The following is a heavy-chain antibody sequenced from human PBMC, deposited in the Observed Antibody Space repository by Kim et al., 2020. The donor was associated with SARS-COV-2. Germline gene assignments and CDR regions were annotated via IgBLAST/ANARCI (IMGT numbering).Heavy chain of an antibody. J-gene: IGHJ6*02. CDR3: AREGYGDYYYYGMDV. V-gene: IGHV1-46*01. CDR1: GYTFTSYY. Sequence: ASVKVSCKASGYTFTSYYMHWVRQAPGQGLEWMGIINPSGGSTSYAQKFQGRVTMTRDTSTSTVYMELSSLRSEDTAVYYWAREGYGDYYYYGMDVWGQGTTVTASS. D-gene: IGHD4-17*01. CDR2: INPSGGST.